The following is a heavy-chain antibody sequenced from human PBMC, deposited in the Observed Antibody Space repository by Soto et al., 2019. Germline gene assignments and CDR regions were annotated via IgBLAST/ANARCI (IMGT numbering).Heavy chain of an antibody. V-gene: IGHV1-2*02. CDR3: ARDRSPGYSSSWYVLDYYYYYGMDV. CDR1: GYTFTGYY. D-gene: IGHD6-13*01. Sequence: GASVKVSCKASGYTFTGYYMHWVRQAPGQGLEWMGWINPNSGGTNYAQKFQGRVTMTRDTSISTAYMELSRLRSDDTAVYYCARDRSPGYSSSWYVLDYYYYYGMDVWGQGTTVTVS. J-gene: IGHJ6*02. CDR2: INPNSGGT.